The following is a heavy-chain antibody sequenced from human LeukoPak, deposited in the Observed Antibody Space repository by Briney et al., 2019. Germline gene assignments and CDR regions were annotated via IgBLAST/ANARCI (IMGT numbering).Heavy chain of an antibody. D-gene: IGHD3-10*01. V-gene: IGHV1-69*05. Sequence: SVKVSCKASGGTFSSYAISWVRQAPGQGLEWMGGIIPIFGTANYAQKFQGRVTITTDESTSTAYMELSSLRSEDTAVYYCARDAGVGSDYYYYMDVWGKGITVTVSS. CDR2: IIPIFGTA. CDR3: ARDAGVGSDYYYYMDV. J-gene: IGHJ6*03. CDR1: GGTFSSYA.